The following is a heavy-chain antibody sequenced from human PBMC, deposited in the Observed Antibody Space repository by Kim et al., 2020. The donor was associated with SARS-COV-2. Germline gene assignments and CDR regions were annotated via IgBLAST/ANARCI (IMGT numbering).Heavy chain of an antibody. CDR2: INPSGGST. J-gene: IGHJ3*02. CDR3: ARDRVDIVVVPADYDAFYI. CDR1: GYTFTSYY. D-gene: IGHD2-2*03. Sequence: ASVKVSCKASGYTFTSYYMHWVRQAPGQGLEWMGIINPSGGSTSYAQKFQGRVTMTRDTSTSTVYMELSSLRSEDTAVYYCARDRVDIVVVPADYDAFYIWGQGTMVTVSS. V-gene: IGHV1-46*01.